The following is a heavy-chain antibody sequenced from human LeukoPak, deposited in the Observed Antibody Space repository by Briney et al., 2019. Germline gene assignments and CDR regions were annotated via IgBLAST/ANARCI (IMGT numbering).Heavy chain of an antibody. V-gene: IGHV4-39*07. CDR3: ARLQSNYYYYSMDV. D-gene: IGHD6-6*01. CDR1: GGAISNTSYY. Sequence: SETLSLTCTVSGGAISNTSYYWGWIRQPPGNGLEWIGSASYSGSTYYNPSLESRVIISVDTSKNQFSLRLSSVTAADTAVYYCARLQSNYYYYSMDVWGQGTTVTVSS. J-gene: IGHJ6*02. CDR2: ASYSGST.